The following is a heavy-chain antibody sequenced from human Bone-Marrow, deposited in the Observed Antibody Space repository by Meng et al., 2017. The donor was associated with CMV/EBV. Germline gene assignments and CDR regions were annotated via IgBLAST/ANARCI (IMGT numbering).Heavy chain of an antibody. J-gene: IGHJ6*02. CDR2: IYYSGST. CDR3: ARQDRSNFGMDV. D-gene: IGHD3/OR15-3a*01. Sequence: SETLSLTCTVSGYSISSGYYWGWIRQPPGKGLEWIGSIYYSGSTYYNPSLKSRVTISGDTSKNQFSLKLSSVTAADTAVYYCARQDRSNFGMDVWGQGTTVTVSS. V-gene: IGHV4-38-2*02. CDR1: GYSISSGYY.